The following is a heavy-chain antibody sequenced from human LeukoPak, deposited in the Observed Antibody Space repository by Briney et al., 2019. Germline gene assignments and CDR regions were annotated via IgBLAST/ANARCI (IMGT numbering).Heavy chain of an antibody. V-gene: IGHV3-23*01. CDR2: VSGSGDNT. CDR3: AKGKGSTNRLYYYYYYGMDV. J-gene: IGHJ6*02. CDR1: GFTFSTYA. D-gene: IGHD2-2*01. Sequence: GGSLRLSCAASGFTFSTYAMSWVRQAPGKGLEWVSEVSGSGDNTDYADSVKGRFTISRDNSKNTLYLQMNSLRAEDTAVYYCAKGKGSTNRLYYYYYYGMDVWGQGTTVTVSS.